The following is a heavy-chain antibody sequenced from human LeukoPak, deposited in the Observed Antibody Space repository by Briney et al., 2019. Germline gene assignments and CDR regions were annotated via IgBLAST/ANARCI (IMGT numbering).Heavy chain of an antibody. V-gene: IGHV3-7*01. CDR3: AREGYSNYYYYYYMDV. Sequence: GGSLRLSCTGSGFTFSSHWMSWVRQAPGRGLEWVANIKEDGSETYYLDSVKGRFTISRDNAKNSLYLQMNSLRAEDTAVYYCAREGYSNYYYYYYMDVWGKGTTVTVSS. CDR1: GFTFSSHW. D-gene: IGHD4-11*01. CDR2: IKEDGSET. J-gene: IGHJ6*03.